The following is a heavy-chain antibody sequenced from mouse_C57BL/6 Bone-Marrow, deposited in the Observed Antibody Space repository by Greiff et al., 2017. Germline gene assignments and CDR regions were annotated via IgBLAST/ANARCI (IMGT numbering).Heavy chain of an antibody. Sequence: VQLQQSGPELVQPGASVRISCTASGYSFTDYNMNWVKQGYGKGLEWIGVINTNYGSSSYNQKFKGKATLTVDQSSSTAYMQLNSLTSEDSAVYYCARWAYWGQGTRVTVSA. CDR3: ARWAY. CDR1: GYSFTDYN. V-gene: IGHV1-39*01. J-gene: IGHJ3*01. CDR2: INTNYGSS.